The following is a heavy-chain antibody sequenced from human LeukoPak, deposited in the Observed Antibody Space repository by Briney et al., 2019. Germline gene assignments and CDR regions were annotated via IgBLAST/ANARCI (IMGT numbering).Heavy chain of an antibody. CDR1: GGSFSGYY. CDR3: AAIKGGYSGYDPWAFDY. J-gene: IGHJ4*02. CDR2: INHSGST. Sequence: SETLSLTCAVYGGSFSGYYWSWIRQPPGKGLEWIGEINHSGSTYYNPSLKSRVTISVDTSKNQFSLKLSSVTAADTAVYYCAAIKGGYSGYDPWAFDYWGQGTLVTVSS. V-gene: IGHV4-34*01. D-gene: IGHD5-12*01.